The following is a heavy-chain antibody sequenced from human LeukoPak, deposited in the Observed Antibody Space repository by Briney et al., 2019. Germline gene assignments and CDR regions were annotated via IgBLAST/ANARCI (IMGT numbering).Heavy chain of an antibody. CDR1: GGSISSSSYY. J-gene: IGHJ5*02. Sequence: SETLSLTCTVSGGSISSSSYYWGWIRQPPGKGLEWIGSIYYSGSTYYNPSLKSRVTISVDTSKNQFSLKLNSVTAADTAVYYCARHVDWSGYYTLSGWFDPWGQGTLVTVSS. CDR2: IYYSGST. V-gene: IGHV4-39*01. D-gene: IGHD3-3*01. CDR3: ARHVDWSGYYTLSGWFDP.